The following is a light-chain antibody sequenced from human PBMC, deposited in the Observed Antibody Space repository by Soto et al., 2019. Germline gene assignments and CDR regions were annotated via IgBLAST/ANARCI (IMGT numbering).Light chain of an antibody. CDR3: RSYTGSRTYV. Sequence: QSALTQPASVSGSPGQSIAISCTGTSSDVRRYNYVSWYQQHPGKAPKLILCDVSNRPSGVSDRFSGSKSGNTASLTISGVETEDEDDYYCRSYTGSRTYVVGTGTKLTVL. J-gene: IGLJ1*01. V-gene: IGLV2-14*01. CDR2: DVS. CDR1: SSDVRRYNY.